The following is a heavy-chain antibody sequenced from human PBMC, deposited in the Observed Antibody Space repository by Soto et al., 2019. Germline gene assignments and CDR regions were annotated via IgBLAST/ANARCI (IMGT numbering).Heavy chain of an antibody. CDR2: TYYRSKWYN. Sequence: PSQTLSLTCAISGDSISSNSAAWSWIRQSPSRGLEWLGRTYYRSKWYNDYAVSVKSRITINPDTSKNQFSLQLTSVAPEDTAVYYCARYSCSSRVCDYWGQGTLVTVSS. D-gene: IGHD6-6*01. V-gene: IGHV6-1*01. CDR1: GDSISSNSAA. CDR3: ARYSCSSRVCDY. J-gene: IGHJ4*02.